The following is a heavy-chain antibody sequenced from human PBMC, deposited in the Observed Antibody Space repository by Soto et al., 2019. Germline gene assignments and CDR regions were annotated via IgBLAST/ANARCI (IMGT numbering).Heavy chain of an antibody. CDR1: GYSISSGYY. CDR3: ARAYYGSGNFDY. V-gene: IGHV4-38-2*01. J-gene: IGHJ4*02. D-gene: IGHD3-10*01. Sequence: SEPLSLTCAVSGYSISSGYYWGWIRQPPGKGLEWIGSIYHSGSTYYNPSLKSRVTISVDTSKNQFSLKLSSVTAADTAVYYCARAYYGSGNFDYWGQGTLVTVSS. CDR2: IYHSGST.